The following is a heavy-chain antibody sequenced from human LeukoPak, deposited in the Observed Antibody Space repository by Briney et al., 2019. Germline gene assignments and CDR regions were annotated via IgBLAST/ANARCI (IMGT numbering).Heavy chain of an antibody. J-gene: IGHJ4*02. CDR3: AKVDYDSSGYPLDY. CDR1: GYTFTSYD. V-gene: IGHV1-8*01. D-gene: IGHD3-22*01. CDR2: VSPNSGDT. Sequence: GASVKVSCKASGYTFTSYDINWVRQATGQGPEWMGWVSPNSGDTGYAQKFQGRVTMTRDTSTSTAYMELSSLTSDDTAVYYCAKVDYDSSGYPLDYWGQGTLVTVSS.